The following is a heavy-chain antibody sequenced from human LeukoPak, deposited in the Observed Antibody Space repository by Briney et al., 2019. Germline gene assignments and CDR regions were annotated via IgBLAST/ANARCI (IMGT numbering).Heavy chain of an antibody. V-gene: IGHV7-4-1*02. D-gene: IGHD3-16*02. CDR2: INTNTGNP. CDR3: ARLSLVWGSYRSDYNWFDP. Sequence: ASVKVSCKASGGTFSSYAISWVRQAPGQGLEWMGWINTNTGNPTYAQGFTGRFVFSLDTSVSTAYLQISSLKAEDTAVYYCARLSLVWGSYRSDYNWFDPWGQGTLVTVSS. CDR1: GGTFSSYA. J-gene: IGHJ5*02.